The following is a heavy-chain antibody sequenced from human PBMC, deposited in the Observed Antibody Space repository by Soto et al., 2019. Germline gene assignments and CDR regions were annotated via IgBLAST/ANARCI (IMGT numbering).Heavy chain of an antibody. CDR3: ARTYSSGWYAWAAY. CDR1: GGTFSSYA. CDR2: IIPIFGTA. Sequence: VASVKVSCKASGGTFSSYAISWVRQAPGQGLEWMGGIIPIFGTANYAQKFQGRVTITADESTSTAYMELSSLRSEDTAVYYCARTYSSGWYAWAAYWGQGTLVTVSS. D-gene: IGHD6-19*01. J-gene: IGHJ4*02. V-gene: IGHV1-69*13.